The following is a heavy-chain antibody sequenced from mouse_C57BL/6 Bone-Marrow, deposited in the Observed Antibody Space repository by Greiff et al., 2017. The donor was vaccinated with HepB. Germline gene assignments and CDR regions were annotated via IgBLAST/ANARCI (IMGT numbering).Heavy chain of an antibody. CDR3: ARAYYYGSSPFAY. CDR2: ISSGSSTI. V-gene: IGHV5-17*01. J-gene: IGHJ3*01. Sequence: DVKLVESGGGLVKPGGSLKLSCAASGFTFSDYGMHWVRQAPEKGLEWVAYISSGSSTIYYADTVKGRFTISRDNAKNTLFLQMTSLRSEDTAMYYCARAYYYGSSPFAYWGQGTLVTVSA. D-gene: IGHD1-1*01. CDR1: GFTFSDYG.